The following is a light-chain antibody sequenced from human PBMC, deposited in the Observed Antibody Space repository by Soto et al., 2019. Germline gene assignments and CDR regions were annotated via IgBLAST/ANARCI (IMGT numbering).Light chain of an antibody. J-gene: IGKJ3*01. CDR2: AAS. V-gene: IGKV1-39*01. CDR1: QSISRY. CDR3: QQSFSNPRFS. Sequence: DIQMTQSPSSLSASVGDRVTITCRAGQSISRYLNWYQQKPGQAPKLLIFAASTLQSGVPSRFSGSGSGTDFPLTISSLQPEDFATYYCQQSFSNPRFSFGPGTKVDIK.